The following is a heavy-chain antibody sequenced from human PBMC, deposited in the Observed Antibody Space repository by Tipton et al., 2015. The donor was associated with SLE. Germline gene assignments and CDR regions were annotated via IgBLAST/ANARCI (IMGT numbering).Heavy chain of an antibody. Sequence: SGVSFSTSGMHWVRQAPGKGLEWVASIKQDGSEKYSVDSVKGRFTISRANAKNSLYLQMTSLRAEDTAVYYCARNYDFWSGSYCFDFWGRGTLVTVSS. CDR2: IKQDGSEK. CDR3: ARNYDFWSGSYCFDF. CDR1: GVSFSTSG. V-gene: IGHV3-7*01. J-gene: IGHJ4*02. D-gene: IGHD3-3*01.